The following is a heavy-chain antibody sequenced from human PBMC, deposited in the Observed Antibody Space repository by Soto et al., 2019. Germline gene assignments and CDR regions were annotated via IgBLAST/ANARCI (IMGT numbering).Heavy chain of an antibody. J-gene: IGHJ3*02. CDR1: GFICSSYD. CDR3: AKETAPSGGDFDI. Sequence: PGGSLRLSCAASGFICSSYDMSWVRQAPGKGLEWVSTILVGGSTHYEDSVTGRFTISRDTSKNTVFLQMNSLTAGDTAVYYCAKETAPSGGDFDICGQGTRVTVSS. V-gene: IGHV3-23*01. CDR2: ILVGGST. D-gene: IGHD6-19*01.